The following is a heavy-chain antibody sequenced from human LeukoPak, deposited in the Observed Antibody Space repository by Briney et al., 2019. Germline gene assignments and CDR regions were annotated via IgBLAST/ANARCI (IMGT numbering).Heavy chain of an antibody. Sequence: GGSLRLSCAASGFTFSSSAMSWVRQAPGKGLEWVANIKLDGSEKNYVDSVKGRFTISRDNTKNSLYLQMNSLRAEDTAVFYCARDQYDTWSRRGNFDSWGQGTLVIVSS. CDR3: ARDQYDTWSRRGNFDS. V-gene: IGHV3-7*03. D-gene: IGHD3/OR15-3a*01. CDR1: GFTFSSSA. J-gene: IGHJ4*02. CDR2: IKLDGSEK.